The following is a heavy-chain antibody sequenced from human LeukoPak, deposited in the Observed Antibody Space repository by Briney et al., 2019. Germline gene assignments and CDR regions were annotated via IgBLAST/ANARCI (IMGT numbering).Heavy chain of an antibody. V-gene: IGHV3-53*01. J-gene: IGHJ4*02. CDR3: ARGWTSGDYFDS. CDR2: IFSNGDT. CDR1: EFTVSRNY. Sequence: GGSLRLSWTASEFTVSRNYMLWVRQAPGKGLEWVSLIFSNGDTHYADSVKGRFTISRDSSKNTLYLHMNSLRAEDTAVYYCARGWTSGDYFDSWGQGTLVTVSS. D-gene: IGHD3/OR15-3a*01.